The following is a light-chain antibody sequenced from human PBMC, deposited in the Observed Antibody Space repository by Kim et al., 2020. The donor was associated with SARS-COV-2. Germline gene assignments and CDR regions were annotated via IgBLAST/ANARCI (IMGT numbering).Light chain of an antibody. CDR1: QGISDY. J-gene: IGKJ1*01. V-gene: IGKV1-27*01. CDR3: QKYDNAPWT. CDR2: GAS. Sequence: DIQMTQSPSSLSASVGDRVTITCRASQGISDYLAWYQQKSGKVPKLLIYGASTLQSGVPSRFIGSGSGTDFTLTISSLQPEDVAIYYCQKYDNAPWTFGQGTKVDIK.